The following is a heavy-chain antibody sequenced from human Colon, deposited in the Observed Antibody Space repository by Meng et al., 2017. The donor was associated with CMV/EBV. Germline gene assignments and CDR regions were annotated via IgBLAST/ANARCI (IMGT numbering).Heavy chain of an antibody. CDR1: GFTFSDYY. CDR3: ARAPVIYCSGGSCYAYYYYGMDV. J-gene: IGHJ6*02. V-gene: IGHV3-11*04. CDR2: ISSSGSTI. D-gene: IGHD2-15*01. Sequence: GGSLRLSCAASGFTFSDYYMSWIRQAPGKGLEWVSYISSSGSTIYYANSVKGRFTISRDNAKNTLYLQMNSLRAEDTAVYYCARAPVIYCSGGSCYAYYYYGMDVWGQGTTVTVSS.